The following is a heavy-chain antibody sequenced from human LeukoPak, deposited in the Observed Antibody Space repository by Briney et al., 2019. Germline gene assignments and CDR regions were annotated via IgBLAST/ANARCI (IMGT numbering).Heavy chain of an antibody. V-gene: IGHV1-2*02. CDR1: GYSFTGHY. J-gene: IGHJ6*02. CDR3: ARDSVDSDSWDFTYYALDV. CDR2: INPYSGGT. D-gene: IGHD6-13*01. Sequence: ASMKVSCKTSGYSFTGHYLHWVRQAPGQGLEWMGWINPYSGGTNSAHQFQGRVTMTRDTSISTAVMELTRLRSDDTAVYYCARDSVDSDSWDFTYYALDVWGQGTTVIVSS.